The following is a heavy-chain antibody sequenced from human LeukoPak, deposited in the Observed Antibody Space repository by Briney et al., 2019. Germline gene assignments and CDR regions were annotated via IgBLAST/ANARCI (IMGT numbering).Heavy chain of an antibody. D-gene: IGHD3-10*01. J-gene: IGHJ4*02. CDR2: ISGSGGST. CDR1: GFTFSSYA. V-gene: IGHV3-23*01. Sequence: GGSLRLSCAASGFTFSSYAMTWVRQAPGKGLEWVSAISGSGGSTYYADSVKGRFTISRDNSKNTLYLQMNSLRAEDTAVYYCAKEISMVRGVTKWGSDYWGQGTQVTVSS. CDR3: AKEISMVRGVTKWGSDY.